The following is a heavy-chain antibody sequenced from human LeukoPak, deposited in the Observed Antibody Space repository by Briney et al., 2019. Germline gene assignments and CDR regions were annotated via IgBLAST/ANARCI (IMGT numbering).Heavy chain of an antibody. CDR1: GDSISSISYY. Sequence: SETLSLTCTVSGDSISSISYYWPWVRQPPGKGLEWIGSIYYSGTTYYNPSLKSRVTISVDTSKNQFSLKLSSVTAADTAIYYCARFRYSKPIYYYMDVWGKGTTVTASS. CDR3: ARFRYSKPIYYYMDV. CDR2: IYYSGTT. D-gene: IGHD4-11*01. V-gene: IGHV4-39*01. J-gene: IGHJ6*03.